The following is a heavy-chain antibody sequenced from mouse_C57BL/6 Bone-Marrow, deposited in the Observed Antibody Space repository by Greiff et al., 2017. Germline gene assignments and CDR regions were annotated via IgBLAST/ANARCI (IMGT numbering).Heavy chain of an antibody. CDR1: GFTFSDYY. CDR2: INYDGSST. D-gene: IGHD2-3*01. V-gene: IGHV5-16*01. Sequence: EVQLVESEGGLVQPGSSMKLSCTASGFTFSDYYMAWVRQVPEKGLEWVANINYDGSSTYYLDSLKSRFIISRDNAKNILYLQMSSLKSEDTATYYCARDGDMAYDGYFYFDYWGQGTTLTVSS. J-gene: IGHJ2*01. CDR3: ARDGDMAYDGYFYFDY.